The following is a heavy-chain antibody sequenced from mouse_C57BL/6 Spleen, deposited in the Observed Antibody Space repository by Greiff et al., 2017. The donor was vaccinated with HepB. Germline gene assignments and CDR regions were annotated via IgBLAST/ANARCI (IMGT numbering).Heavy chain of an antibody. D-gene: IGHD2-5*01. CDR3: ARTTIVTSFFDY. V-gene: IGHV3-6*01. Sequence: EVKLVESGPGLVKPSQSLSLTCSVTGYSITSGYYWNWIRQFPGNKLEWMGYISYDGSNNYNPSLKNRISITRDTSKNQFFLKLNSVTTEDTATYYCARTTIVTSFFDYWGQGTTLTVSS. J-gene: IGHJ2*01. CDR1: GYSITSGYY. CDR2: ISYDGSN.